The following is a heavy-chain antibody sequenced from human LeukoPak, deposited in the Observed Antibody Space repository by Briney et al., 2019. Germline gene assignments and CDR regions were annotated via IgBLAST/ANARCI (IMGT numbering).Heavy chain of an antibody. D-gene: IGHD3-22*01. V-gene: IGHV4-59*01. CDR1: GASISSYY. J-gene: IGHJ5*02. CDR3: ARATSYYYDSSGYYLANWFDP. Sequence: SETLSLTCTVSGASISSYYWSWIRQSPGKGLEWIGYIYYSGSTNYNPSLKSRVTISVDTSKNQFSLKLSSVTAADTAVYYCARATSYYYDSSGYYLANWFDPWGQGTLVTVSS. CDR2: IYYSGST.